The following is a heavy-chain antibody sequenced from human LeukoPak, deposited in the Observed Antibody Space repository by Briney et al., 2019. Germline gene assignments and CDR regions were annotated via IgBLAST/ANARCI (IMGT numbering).Heavy chain of an antibody. CDR1: GFTFSSYA. CDR3: ARDRHTAMVYYYYYMDV. J-gene: IGHJ6*03. CDR2: ISYDGSNK. V-gene: IGHV3-30*09. Sequence: GGSLRLSCAASGFTFSSYAMHWVRQAPGKGLEWVAVISYDGSNKYYADSVKGRFAISRDNSKNTLYLQMSSLRDEDTAVYYCARDRHTAMVYYYYYMDVWGTGTTVTVSS. D-gene: IGHD5-18*01.